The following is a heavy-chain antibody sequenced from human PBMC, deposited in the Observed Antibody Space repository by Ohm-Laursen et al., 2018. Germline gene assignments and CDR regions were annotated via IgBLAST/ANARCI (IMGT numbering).Heavy chain of an antibody. D-gene: IGHD3-10*01. CDR2: ISSSGSFI. V-gene: IGHV3-11*01. CDR3: AKDSSGGYYGMHV. J-gene: IGHJ6*02. CDR1: GFSFSDYF. Sequence: SLRLSCTASGFSFSDYFMSWIRQAPGKGLEWISFISSSGSFIYYADSVKGRFTVSRDNAKNSLYLQMNSLRAEDTALYYCAKDSSGGYYGMHVWGQGTTVTVSS.